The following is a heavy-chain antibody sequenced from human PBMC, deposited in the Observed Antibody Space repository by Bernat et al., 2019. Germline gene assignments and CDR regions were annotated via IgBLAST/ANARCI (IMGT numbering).Heavy chain of an antibody. CDR2: ISYDGRNK. Sequence: QVQLVESGGGVVQPGRSLRLSCAASGFTFSSHGIHWVRQAPGKGLEWVAVISYDGRNKYEADSVMGRFTISRDNSKNTLYLHMNSLIAEDMAVYYCANGYSGYDYSYPIWGQGTLVTVSS. V-gene: IGHV3-30*18. CDR1: GFTFSSHG. J-gene: IGHJ3*02. CDR3: ANGYSGYDYSYPI. D-gene: IGHD5-12*01.